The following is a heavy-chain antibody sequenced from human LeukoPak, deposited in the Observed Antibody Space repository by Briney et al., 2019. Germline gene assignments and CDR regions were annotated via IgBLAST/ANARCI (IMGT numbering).Heavy chain of an antibody. D-gene: IGHD6-19*01. J-gene: IGHJ1*01. V-gene: IGHV4-4*07. CDR3: AREGEYSSGWHPYFQH. CDR2: IYDRGSI. Sequence: PSETLSLTCTVSGGSVSSDFWSWIRQPAGPGLEWLGRIYDRGSIDYNPSLNSLVTISVDTSKNLFSLKLNSVPAADTAVYYCAREGEYSSGWHPYFQHWGKGTLVTVSS. CDR1: GGSVSSDF.